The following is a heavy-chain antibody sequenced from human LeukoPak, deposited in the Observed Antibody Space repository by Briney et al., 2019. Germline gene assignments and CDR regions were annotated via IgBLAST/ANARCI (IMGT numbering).Heavy chain of an antibody. CDR2: IKQDGSEK. V-gene: IGHV3-7*05. CDR3: SQGPNGSYYYGMDV. D-gene: IGHD4/OR15-4a*01. Sequence: GGSLRLSCAASGFTFSSYWMSWVRQAPGKGLEWVANIKQDGSEKYYVDSVKGRFTISRDNAKNSLYLQMNSLRAEDTAVYYCSQGPNGSYYYGMDVWGQGTTVTVSS. CDR1: GFTFSSYW. J-gene: IGHJ6*02.